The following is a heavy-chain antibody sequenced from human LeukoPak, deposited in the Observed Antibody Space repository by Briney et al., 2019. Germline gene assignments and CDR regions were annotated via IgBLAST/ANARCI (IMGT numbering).Heavy chain of an antibody. CDR2: INGGGSGT. CDR3: VRGLAARSYFDY. CDR1: GFTFNTYW. D-gene: IGHD6-6*01. V-gene: IGHV3-74*01. Sequence: GGSLRLSCAASGFTFNTYWMHWVRQAPGKGLVWVSRINGGGSGTTYADSVKGRFTISRDNAKNTLYLQMNSLGAEGTAVYYCVRGLAARSYFDYWGQGTLVSVSS. J-gene: IGHJ4*02.